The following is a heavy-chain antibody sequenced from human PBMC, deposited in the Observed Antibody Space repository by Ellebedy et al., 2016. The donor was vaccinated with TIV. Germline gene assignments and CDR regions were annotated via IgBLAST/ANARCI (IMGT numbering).Heavy chain of an antibody. V-gene: IGHV3-30*18. CDR1: GFTFRRYG. Sequence: GGSLRLXXAASGFTFRRYGMHWARQAPGKGLEWVAFISNDGGRYKYYADSVKGRFTISRDNSNNTLSLQMNSLRVEDTAVYYCAKDSEGYCSGGTCHYPDYWGQGTLVTVSS. CDR2: ISNDGGRYK. D-gene: IGHD2-15*01. J-gene: IGHJ4*02. CDR3: AKDSEGYCSGGTCHYPDY.